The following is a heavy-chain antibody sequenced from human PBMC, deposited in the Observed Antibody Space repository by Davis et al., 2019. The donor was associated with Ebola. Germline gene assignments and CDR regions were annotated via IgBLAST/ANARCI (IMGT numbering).Heavy chain of an antibody. CDR3: ASDRPYGSGWYNYYYGVDV. Sequence: MPSETLSLTCTVSGGSISSYYWTWIRQPAGKGLEWIGRIYTSGSTNYNPSLKSRVTMSVDTSKNQFSLKLSSVTAADTAVYFCASDRPYGSGWYNYYYGVDVWGQGTTVTVSS. D-gene: IGHD6-19*01. V-gene: IGHV4-4*07. J-gene: IGHJ6*02. CDR2: IYTSGST. CDR1: GGSISSYY.